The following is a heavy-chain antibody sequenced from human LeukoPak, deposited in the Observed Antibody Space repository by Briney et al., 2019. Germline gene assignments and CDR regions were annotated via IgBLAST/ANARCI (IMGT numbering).Heavy chain of an antibody. V-gene: IGHV4-59*01. CDR2: IYYSGST. Sequence: SETLSLTCTVSGGSISSYYWSWIRQPPGKGLEWIGYIYYSGSTNYNPSLKSRVTISVDTSKNQFSLKLSSVTAADTAVYYCTRGELFDYWGQGTLVTVSS. CDR1: GGSISSYY. CDR3: TRGELFDY. D-gene: IGHD1-7*01. J-gene: IGHJ4*02.